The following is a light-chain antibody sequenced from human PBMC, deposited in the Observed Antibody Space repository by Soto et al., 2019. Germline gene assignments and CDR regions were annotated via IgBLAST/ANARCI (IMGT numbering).Light chain of an antibody. J-gene: IGLJ3*02. V-gene: IGLV2-23*02. CDR3: CSYAGSNTLM. CDR2: EVN. Sequence: QSALTQPASVSGSPGQSITISCTGTSSDARSYNLVSWYQQHPGKAPKLMIYEVNKRPSGVSNRFSGSKSGNTASLTISGLQTEDEADYYCCSYAGSNTLMFGGGTKLTVL. CDR1: SSDARSYNL.